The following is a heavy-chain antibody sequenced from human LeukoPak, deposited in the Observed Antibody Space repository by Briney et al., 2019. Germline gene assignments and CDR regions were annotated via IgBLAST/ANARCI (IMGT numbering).Heavy chain of an antibody. CDR2: ISGSGGST. CDR1: GFTFNSYA. Sequence: GGSLRLSCAASGFTFNSYAMSWVRQAPGKGLEWVSAISGSGGSTYYADSVKGRFTISRDNSKNTLYLQMNSLRAEDTAVYYCAKYRHWNGGYDYCGQGTLVTVSS. J-gene: IGHJ4*02. D-gene: IGHD1-1*01. V-gene: IGHV3-23*01. CDR3: AKYRHWNGGYDY.